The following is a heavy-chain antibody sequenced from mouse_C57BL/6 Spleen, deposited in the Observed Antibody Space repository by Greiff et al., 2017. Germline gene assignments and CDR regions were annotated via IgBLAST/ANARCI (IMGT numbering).Heavy chain of an antibody. V-gene: IGHV1-82*01. CDR3: AGGTEGY. CDR2: IYPGDGDT. CDR1: GYAFSSSW. D-gene: IGHD3-1*01. J-gene: IGHJ2*01. Sequence: QVQLQQSGPELVKPGASVKISCKASGYAFSSSWMNWVKQRPGKGLEWIGRIYPGDGDTNYNGKFKGKATLTANKSSNTAYMLLSSLTSEDSAVYFFAGGTEGYWGQGTTLTVSS.